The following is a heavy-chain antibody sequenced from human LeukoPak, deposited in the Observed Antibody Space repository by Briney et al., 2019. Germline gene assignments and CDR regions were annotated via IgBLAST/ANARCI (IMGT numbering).Heavy chain of an antibody. J-gene: IGHJ4*02. CDR2: VYDSGST. CDR3: ARSPRGRDTSTFDY. Sequence: PSETLSLTCTVSDGSISNYYWSWIRKPPGKGLEWIGYVYDSGSTNYNPSLKSRVTISLDASKKQLSLNLSSVTAADTAVYFCARSPRGRDTSTFDYWGQGTLVTVSS. D-gene: IGHD2/OR15-2a*01. CDR1: DGSISNYY. V-gene: IGHV4-59*01.